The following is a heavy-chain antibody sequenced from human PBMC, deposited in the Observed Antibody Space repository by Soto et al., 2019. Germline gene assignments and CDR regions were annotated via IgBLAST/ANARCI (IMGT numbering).Heavy chain of an antibody. CDR2: ISDDGNNK. D-gene: IGHD6-13*01. J-gene: IGHJ4*02. V-gene: IGHV3-30*18. CDR1: GFTFSSYN. CDR3: AKDKGITAQKYYFDY. Sequence: GVSLRLSCEASGFTFSSYNMHWVLQAPGKGLEWVAFISDDGNNKYYSDSVKGRFTLSRDNSKNTLYLQMNSLRVEDTAVYYCAKDKGITAQKYYFDYWGQGT.